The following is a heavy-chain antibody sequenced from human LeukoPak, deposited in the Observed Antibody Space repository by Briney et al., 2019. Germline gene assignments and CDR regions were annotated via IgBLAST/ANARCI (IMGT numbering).Heavy chain of an antibody. CDR1: GFTFSSYS. J-gene: IGHJ4*02. V-gene: IGHV3-21*01. Sequence: GGSLRLSCAASGFTFSSYSMNWIRQAPGKGLEWVSSISSSSSYIYYADSVKGRFTVSRDKAKNSLYLQMNSLRAEDTAVYYCARLYSYGWSGFDYWGQGTLVTVSS. CDR2: ISSSSSYI. CDR3: ARLYSYGWSGFDY. D-gene: IGHD5-18*01.